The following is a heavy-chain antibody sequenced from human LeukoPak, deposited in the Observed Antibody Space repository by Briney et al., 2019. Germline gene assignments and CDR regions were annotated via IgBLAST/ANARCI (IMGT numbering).Heavy chain of an antibody. CDR2: IYTSGST. V-gene: IGHV4-4*07. J-gene: IGHJ3*02. CDR1: GGSISSYY. D-gene: IGHD3-22*01. Sequence: PSETLSLTCTVSGGSISSYYWSWIRQPAGKGLEWIGRIYTSGSTNYNPSLKSRVTMSVDTSKNQFSLKLSSVTAADTAVYYCARGYYDSSAQGAFDTWGQGTMVTVSS. CDR3: ARGYYDSSAQGAFDT.